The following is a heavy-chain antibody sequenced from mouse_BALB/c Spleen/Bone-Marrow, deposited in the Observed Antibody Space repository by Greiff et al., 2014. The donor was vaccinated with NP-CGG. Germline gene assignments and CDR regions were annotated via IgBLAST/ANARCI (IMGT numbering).Heavy chain of an antibody. J-gene: IGHJ2*01. V-gene: IGHV14-3*02. Sequence: EVQLQQSGAELVKPGASVKLYCTASGFNIKDTYMNWVMQRAEQGLEWIGRIDPANGYTEYDPKFQGKATIIADTSSKTAYLQLGSLTSEDTAVYYCATLTGTFDYWAQGTTLTVSS. D-gene: IGHD4-1*01. CDR3: ATLTGTFDY. CDR2: IDPANGYT. CDR1: GFNIKDTY.